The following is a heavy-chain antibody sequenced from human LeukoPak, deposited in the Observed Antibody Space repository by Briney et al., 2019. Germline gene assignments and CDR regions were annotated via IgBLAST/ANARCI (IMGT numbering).Heavy chain of an antibody. CDR2: MSYDGANI. CDR1: GFTFNTYN. V-gene: IGHV3-30*04. Sequence: PGGSLRLSCAASGFTFNTYNIPWVGQAPAKGLEWVAVMSYDGANIYYADSVKGRFTISGDNSKNTLDLQMNSLRAEDTAVYYCAREYTSGWYDYWGQGNLVTVSS. CDR3: AREYTSGWYDY. D-gene: IGHD6-19*01. J-gene: IGHJ4*02.